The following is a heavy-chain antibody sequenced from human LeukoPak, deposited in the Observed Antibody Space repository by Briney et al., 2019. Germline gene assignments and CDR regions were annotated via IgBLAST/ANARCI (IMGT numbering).Heavy chain of an antibody. Sequence: SETLSLTCAVSGGSINSSSSYYWSWIRQPPGKGLEWIGYIYYSGSTNYNPSLKSRVTISVDTSKNQFSLKLSSVTAADTAVYYCAGHPAPYGATLGWGQGTLVTVSS. CDR3: AGHPAPYGATLG. J-gene: IGHJ4*02. V-gene: IGHV4-61*05. CDR1: GGSINSSSSYY. D-gene: IGHD5-12*01. CDR2: IYYSGST.